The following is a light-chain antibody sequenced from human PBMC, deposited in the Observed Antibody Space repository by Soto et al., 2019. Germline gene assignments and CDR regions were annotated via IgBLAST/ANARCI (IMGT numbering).Light chain of an antibody. V-gene: IGKV3-15*01. Sequence: EIVMTQSPATLSVSPGERATLSCRASQSVSSNLAWYQQKPGQAPRLLIYGASTRATGIPARFSGSGSGTEFTLTISSLQSEDFAVYYCQQYSSSPALTFGGGTKVEIK. CDR3: QQYSSSPALT. CDR1: QSVSSN. J-gene: IGKJ4*01. CDR2: GAS.